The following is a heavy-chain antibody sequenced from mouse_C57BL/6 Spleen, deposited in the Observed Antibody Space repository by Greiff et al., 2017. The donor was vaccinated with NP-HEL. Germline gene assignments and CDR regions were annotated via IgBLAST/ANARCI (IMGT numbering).Heavy chain of an antibody. Sequence: EVQLQQSGPELVKPGASVKIPCKASGYTFTDYNMDWVKQSHGKSLEWIGDINPNNGGTFYNQKFKGKATLTVDKSSSTAYMELRSLTSEDTAVYYCARALAVVAPGAYWGQGTLVTVSA. V-gene: IGHV1-18*01. CDR1: GYTFTDYN. CDR2: INPNNGGT. D-gene: IGHD1-1*01. J-gene: IGHJ3*01. CDR3: ARALAVVAPGAY.